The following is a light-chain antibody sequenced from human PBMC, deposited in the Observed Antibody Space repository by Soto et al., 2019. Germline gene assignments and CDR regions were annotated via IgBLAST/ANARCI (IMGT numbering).Light chain of an antibody. CDR2: DVS. Sequence: QSVLTQPPSASGSPGQSVTISCTGTSSDVGAYNYVSWYQQYTGKAPKLMTYDVSKRPSGVPDRFSGSKSGNTASLTVSGLRADDEAVYYCSSYGGGDTFHVIFGGGTQLTVL. CDR1: SSDVGAYNY. V-gene: IGLV2-8*01. CDR3: SSYGGGDTFHVI. J-gene: IGLJ2*01.